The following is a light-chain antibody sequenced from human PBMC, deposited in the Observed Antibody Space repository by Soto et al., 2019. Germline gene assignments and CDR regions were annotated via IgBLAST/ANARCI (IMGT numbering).Light chain of an antibody. CDR3: MQVSHWPTT. V-gene: IGKV2-30*01. CDR2: KVS. CDR1: QSLVYSDGNTY. J-gene: IGKJ5*01. Sequence: DVVLTQSPLSLPVTLGQPASISCRSSQSLVYSDGNTYLSWIHQRPGQSPRRLIYKVSNRDSGAPDRVSGSGSGSDFTLRISGVEAEDIGVYFCMQVSHWPTTFGQGTRLEIK.